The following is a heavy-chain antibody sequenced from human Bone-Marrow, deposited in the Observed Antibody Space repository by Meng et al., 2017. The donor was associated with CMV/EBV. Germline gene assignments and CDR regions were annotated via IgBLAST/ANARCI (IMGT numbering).Heavy chain of an antibody. V-gene: IGHV4-39*07. J-gene: IGHJ4*02. CDR2: IYYSGST. CDR1: DDFVSSDTYY. D-gene: IGHD3-3*01. Sequence: GSLRLSCSVSDDFVSSDTYYWNWIRQPPGKGLEWIGSIYYSGSTYYNPSLKSRVTISVDTSKNQFSLKLSSVTAADTAVYYCARGFWSGYLGNDYWGQGTLVTVSS. CDR3: ARGFWSGYLGNDY.